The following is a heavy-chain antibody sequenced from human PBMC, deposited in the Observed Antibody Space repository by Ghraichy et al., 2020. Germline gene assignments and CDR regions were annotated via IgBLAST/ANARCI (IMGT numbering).Heavy chain of an antibody. CDR3: ARGAGTKARLCDF. V-gene: IGHV3-33*01. J-gene: IGHJ4*02. CDR1: GFTFRSHG. Sequence: GGSLRLSCAASGFTFRSHGMHWVRQAPGKGLESVAFIYFDGSDRYYADAVKGRFTISRDNSKNTLDLQMNTLRAEDTAVYYCARGAGTKARLCDFWGQGTPVTVSS. CDR2: IYFDGSDR. D-gene: IGHD1-1*01.